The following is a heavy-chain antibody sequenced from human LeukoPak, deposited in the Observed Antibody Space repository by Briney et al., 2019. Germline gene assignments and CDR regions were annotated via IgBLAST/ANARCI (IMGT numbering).Heavy chain of an antibody. Sequence: GGSLRLSCAASGFTFSNYAMAWVRQAPGRGLEWVSIISNSGSSTHNAESVKGRFTISRDNTKNTLYLQMNSLRAEDTAVYYCAREVPIAAGAFDIWGQGTMVTVSS. J-gene: IGHJ3*02. CDR1: GFTFSNYA. CDR3: AREVPIAAGAFDI. CDR2: ISNSGSST. V-gene: IGHV3-23*01. D-gene: IGHD6-25*01.